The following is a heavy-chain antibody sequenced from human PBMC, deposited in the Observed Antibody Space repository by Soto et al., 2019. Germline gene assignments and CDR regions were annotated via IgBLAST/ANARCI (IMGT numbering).Heavy chain of an antibody. CDR2: ISTSGST. J-gene: IGHJ5*02. CDR3: ARDLGGNNWFDP. Sequence: WTWIRQPAGKGLEWIGRISTSGSTNYSPSLKSRVTLSVDTSKNQFSLKLNSVTAADTAVHYCARDLGGNNWFDPWGQGTLVTVSS. D-gene: IGHD2-15*01. V-gene: IGHV4-4*07.